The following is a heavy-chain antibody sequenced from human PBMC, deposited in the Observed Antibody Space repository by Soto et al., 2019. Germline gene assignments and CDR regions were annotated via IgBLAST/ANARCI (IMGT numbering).Heavy chain of an antibody. J-gene: IGHJ4*02. D-gene: IGHD2-21*02. Sequence: GGSLRLSCAASGFSFTNFAMSWVRQAPGKGLEWVAGIGASGDITWYADSVKGRLSISRDNSKNTLYLQLNSLRFEDTAVYYCAKDDFTDRGDDYFDYWGRGTLVTVSS. CDR1: GFSFTNFA. CDR3: AKDDFTDRGDDYFDY. V-gene: IGHV3-23*01. CDR2: IGASGDIT.